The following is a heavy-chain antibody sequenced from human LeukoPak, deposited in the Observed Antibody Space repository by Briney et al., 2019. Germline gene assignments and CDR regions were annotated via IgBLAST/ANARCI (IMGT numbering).Heavy chain of an antibody. J-gene: IGHJ4*02. CDR3: VKVAKYYYGSETYYFFEH. Sequence: GGSLRLSCAASGFTFDDYGMSWVRQAPGKGLEWVSGINWNGGSTGYADSVKGRFTISRDNAKNSLYLQMNSLRVEDTGIYYCVKVAKYYYGSETYYFFEHWGQGTLVTASS. CDR1: GFTFDDYG. CDR2: INWNGGST. D-gene: IGHD3-10*01. V-gene: IGHV3-20*04.